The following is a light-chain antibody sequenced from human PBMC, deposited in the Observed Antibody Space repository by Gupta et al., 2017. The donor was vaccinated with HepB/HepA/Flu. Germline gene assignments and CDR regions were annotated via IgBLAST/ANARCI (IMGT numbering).Light chain of an antibody. J-gene: IGKJ4*01. CDR3: QQYYSTPLT. Sequence: DIVMTQSPDSLAVSLGERATINCKSSQSVLYSSNNKNYLAWYQQKTGQTPKLLIYWASTRESGVPDRFSGSGSGTEFTLTISSLQAEDGAIYYCQQYYSTPLTFGGGTKVEIK. CDR1: QSVLYSSNNKNY. V-gene: IGKV4-1*01. CDR2: WAS.